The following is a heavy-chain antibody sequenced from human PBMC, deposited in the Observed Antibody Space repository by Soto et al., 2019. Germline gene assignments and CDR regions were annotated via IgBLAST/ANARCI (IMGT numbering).Heavy chain of an antibody. CDR2: ISSSSSYI. J-gene: IGHJ6*02. V-gene: IGHV3-21*01. CDR1: GFTFSSYS. Sequence: GGSLRLSCAASGFTFSSYSMNWVRQAPGKGLEWVSSISSSSSYIYYADSVKGRFTISRDNAKNSLYLQMNSLRAEDTAVYYCAREVWYGSGSYYDFYYYYGMDVWGQGTTVTVSS. D-gene: IGHD3-10*01. CDR3: AREVWYGSGSYYDFYYYYGMDV.